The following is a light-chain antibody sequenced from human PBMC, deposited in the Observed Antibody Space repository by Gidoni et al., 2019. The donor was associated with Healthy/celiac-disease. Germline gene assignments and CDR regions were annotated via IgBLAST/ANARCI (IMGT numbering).Light chain of an antibody. CDR3: QQYNSYLYT. Sequence: DIQMTQSPSNLSASVGDRVTITCRASQSISSWLAWYQQKPGKAPKLLIYKASSLESGVPSRFSGSGSGTEFTLTISSLQPDDFATYYCQQYNSYLYTFXQXTKLEIK. J-gene: IGKJ2*01. CDR1: QSISSW. V-gene: IGKV1-5*03. CDR2: KAS.